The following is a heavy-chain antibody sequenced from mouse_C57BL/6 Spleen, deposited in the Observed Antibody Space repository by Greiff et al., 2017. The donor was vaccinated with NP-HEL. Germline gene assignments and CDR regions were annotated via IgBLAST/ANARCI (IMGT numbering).Heavy chain of an antibody. J-gene: IGHJ3*01. CDR2: ISGGGGNT. CDR1: GFTFSSYT. D-gene: IGHD2-4*01. CDR3: ARPEDDYGSWFAY. Sequence: EVQVVESGGGLVKPGGSLKLSCAASGFTFSSYTMSWVRQTPEKRLEWVATISGGGGNTYYPDSVKGRFTISSDNAKNTLYLQMSSLRSEDTALYYCARPEDDYGSWFAYWGQGTLVTVSA. V-gene: IGHV5-9*01.